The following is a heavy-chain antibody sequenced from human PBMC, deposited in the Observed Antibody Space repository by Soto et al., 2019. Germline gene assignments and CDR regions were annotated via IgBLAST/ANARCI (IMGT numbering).Heavy chain of an antibody. V-gene: IGHV3-23*01. CDR1: GFTFKNFA. J-gene: IGHJ5*02. D-gene: IGHD3-10*01. Sequence: EVQLLESGGGLVQPGGSLRLSCAASGFTFKNFAVSWVRQAPGKGLEWVSAIGGSGSSANYADAVKGRFTVSSDDSQSTGYLQMSGLSVDDTAVYYCAKDAVSYNGEWSGFDLWGQGTLVTVSS. CDR2: IGGSGSSA. CDR3: AKDAVSYNGEWSGFDL.